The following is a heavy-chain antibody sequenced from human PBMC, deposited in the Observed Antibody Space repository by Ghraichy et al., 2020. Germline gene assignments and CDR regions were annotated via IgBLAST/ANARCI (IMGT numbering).Heavy chain of an antibody. CDR3: ARQNKGYTSGWYRIDFDY. D-gene: IGHD6-19*01. V-gene: IGHV4-39*01. CDR1: SDSISSSSYY. J-gene: IGHJ4*02. CDR2: ISHSGST. Sequence: SETLSLTCTVSSDSISSSSYYWGWIRQPPGKGLEWIGSISHSGSTYYNPSLKSRGTISVDKSKNQFSLKLSSVTAADTAVYYCARQNKGYTSGWYRIDFDYWGQGTLVTVSS.